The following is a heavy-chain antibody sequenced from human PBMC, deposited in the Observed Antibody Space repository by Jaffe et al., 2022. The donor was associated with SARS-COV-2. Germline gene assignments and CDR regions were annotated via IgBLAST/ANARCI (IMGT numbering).Heavy chain of an antibody. CDR1: GYTFTKFY. CDR2: ISPVSGNT. D-gene: IGHD3-16*02. CDR3: ARGASPFMISFGGLIVNSPSYFDY. Sequence: QVQLLQSGAEVKKPGASMNISCEASGYTFTKFYLHWVRQAPGQGLEWMGVISPVSGNTDYAQKFQGRVTLTRDTSTSTVYMDLSSLRSEDTAMYYCARGASPFMISFGGLIVNSPSYFDYWGHGTLVTVSS. V-gene: IGHV1-46*01. J-gene: IGHJ4*01.